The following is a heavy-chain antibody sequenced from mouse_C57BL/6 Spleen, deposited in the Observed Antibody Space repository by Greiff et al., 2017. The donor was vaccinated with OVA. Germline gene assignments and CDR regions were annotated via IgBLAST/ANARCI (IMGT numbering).Heavy chain of an antibody. CDR2: IDPNSGGT. CDR3: ASYYYGSSYVDWYFDV. Sequence: QVQLQQPGAELVKPGASVKLSCKASGYTFTSYWMHWVKQRPGRGLEWIGRIDPNSGGTKYNEKFKSKATLTVDKPSSTAYMQLSSLTYEDSAVYYCASYYYGSSYVDWYFDVWGTGTTVTVSS. D-gene: IGHD1-1*01. J-gene: IGHJ1*03. V-gene: IGHV1-62-3*01. CDR1: GYTFTSYW.